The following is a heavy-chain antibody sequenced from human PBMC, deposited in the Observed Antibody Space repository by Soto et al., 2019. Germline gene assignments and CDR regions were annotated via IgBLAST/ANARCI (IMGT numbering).Heavy chain of an antibody. D-gene: IGHD3-22*01. Sequence: PSETLSLTCTVSGGSISSSSYYWGWFRQPPGKGLEWIGSIYYSGSTHYNPSLKSRVTISVDTSKNQFSLKLSSVTAADTAVYYCAGRVGDYDRSGYPDYWCTGTLVTVS. CDR2: IYYSGST. J-gene: IGHJ4*02. CDR3: AGRVGDYDRSGYPDY. CDR1: GGSISSSSYY. V-gene: IGHV4-39*01.